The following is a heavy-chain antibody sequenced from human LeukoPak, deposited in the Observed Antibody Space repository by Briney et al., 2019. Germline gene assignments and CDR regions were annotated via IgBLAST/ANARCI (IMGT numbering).Heavy chain of an antibody. CDR3: ARGTYYDILTGEIFPTNWFDP. Sequence: ASVKVSCKASVYTFTSYDINWVRQATGQGLEWMGWMNPNSGNTGYAQKFQGRVTMTRNTSISTAYMELSSLRSEDTAVYYCARGTYYDILTGEIFPTNWFDPWGQGTLVTVSS. CDR1: VYTFTSYD. CDR2: MNPNSGNT. V-gene: IGHV1-8*01. D-gene: IGHD3-9*01. J-gene: IGHJ5*02.